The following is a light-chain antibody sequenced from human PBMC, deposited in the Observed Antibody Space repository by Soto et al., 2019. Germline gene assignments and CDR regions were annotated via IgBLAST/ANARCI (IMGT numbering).Light chain of an antibody. Sequence: EIVLTQSPGTLSLSPGERATLSCRASQSVSSSFLAWYQQKPGQAPRLLIYGASSRATGIPDRFSGSGSGTDFTRTSSRLEPEEFAVYYCKQYGNSPWTFGQGTKVEI. CDR3: KQYGNSPWT. V-gene: IGKV3-20*01. J-gene: IGKJ1*01. CDR2: GAS. CDR1: QSVSSSF.